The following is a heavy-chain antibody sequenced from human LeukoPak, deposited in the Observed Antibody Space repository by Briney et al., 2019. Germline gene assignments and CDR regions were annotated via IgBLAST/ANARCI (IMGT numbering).Heavy chain of an antibody. CDR2: IYYSGST. Sequence: SETLSLTCTVSGGSISSNFWAWIRQPPGKGLEWVGYIYYSGSTNYNPSLKSRVTISMDTSKTQFSLNLTSVTAADTAVYYCAKERSSGWYGTTFDYWGPGSLVTVSS. D-gene: IGHD6-19*01. CDR3: AKERSSGWYGTTFDY. J-gene: IGHJ4*02. CDR1: GGSISSNF. V-gene: IGHV4-59*01.